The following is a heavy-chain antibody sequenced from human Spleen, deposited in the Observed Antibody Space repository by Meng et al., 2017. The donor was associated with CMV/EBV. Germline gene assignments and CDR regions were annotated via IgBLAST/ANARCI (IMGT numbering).Heavy chain of an antibody. V-gene: IGHV3-23*01. CDR1: GFTFSSYA. CDR2: IRGGGGNS. J-gene: IGHJ4*02. CDR3: ARERIAVAGGPLDY. Sequence: GESLKISCAASGFTFSSYAMGWVRQAPGRGLEWVSVIRGGGGNSYYADSVKGRFTISRDNSKNTLYLQMNSLRAEDTAVYYCARERIAVAGGPLDYWGQGTLVTVSS. D-gene: IGHD6-19*01.